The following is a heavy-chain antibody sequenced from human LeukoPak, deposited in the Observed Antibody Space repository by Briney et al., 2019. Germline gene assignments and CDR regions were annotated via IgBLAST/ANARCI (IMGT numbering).Heavy chain of an antibody. CDR3: AKDAEDIVVVVAAHYYYYYMDV. Sequence: GRSLRLSCAASGFTFSSYGMHWVRQAPGKGLEWGAVISYDGSNKYYADSVKGGFTISRDNSKNTLYLQINSLRAEDTAVYYCAKDAEDIVVVVAAHYYYYYMDVWGKGTTVTISS. J-gene: IGHJ6*03. CDR2: ISYDGSNK. D-gene: IGHD2-15*01. CDR1: GFTFSSYG. V-gene: IGHV3-30*18.